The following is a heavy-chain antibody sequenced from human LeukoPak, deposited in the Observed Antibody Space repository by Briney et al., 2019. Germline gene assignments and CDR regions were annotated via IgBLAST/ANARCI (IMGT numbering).Heavy chain of an antibody. V-gene: IGHV4-61*02. J-gene: IGHJ4*02. CDR2: IYTSGST. CDR1: GGSISSGSYY. CDR3: ARGFGYSKLYFDY. D-gene: IGHD3-22*01. Sequence: PSQTLSLTCTVSGGSISSGSYYRSWIRQPAGKGLEWIGRIYTSGSTNYNPSLKSRVTIPVDTSKNQFSLKLSSVTAADTAVYYCARGFGYSKLYFDYWGQGTLVTVSS.